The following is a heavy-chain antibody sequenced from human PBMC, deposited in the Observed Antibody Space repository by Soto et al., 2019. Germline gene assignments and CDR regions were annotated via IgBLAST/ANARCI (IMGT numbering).Heavy chain of an antibody. CDR2: ISCSGGST. CDR3: AKEGYCSGGSCFYYSSVMDV. D-gene: IGHD2-15*01. J-gene: IGHJ6*02. CDR1: GFTFSSYA. V-gene: IGHV3-23*01. Sequence: GGSLRLSCAASGFTFSSYAMSWVRQAPGKGLEWASAISCSGGSTYYADSVKGRFTISRDNSKNTLYLQMNSLRAEDTAVYYCAKEGYCSGGSCFYYSSVMDVWGPGT.